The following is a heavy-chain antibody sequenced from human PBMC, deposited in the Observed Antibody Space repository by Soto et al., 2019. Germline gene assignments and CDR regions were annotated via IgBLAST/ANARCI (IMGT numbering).Heavy chain of an antibody. J-gene: IGHJ4*02. CDR2: IKNKADGGTT. Sequence: EVQLVESGGDLVKPGGCLRLSCAASGLTFSNAWLSWVRQAPGKGLEWVGRIKNKADGGTTDYAAPVGGRFTISRDDSKNALFLQMSSLEAGDTAVYYCTTDPGDCEDFWGQGRLVTVSS. V-gene: IGHV3-15*01. CDR1: GLTFSNAW. CDR3: TTDPGDCEDF. D-gene: IGHD2-21*02.